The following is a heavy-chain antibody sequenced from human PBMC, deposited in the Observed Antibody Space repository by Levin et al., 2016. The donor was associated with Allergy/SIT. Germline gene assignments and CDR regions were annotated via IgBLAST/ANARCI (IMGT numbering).Heavy chain of an antibody. CDR1: GYTFIGYA. CDR3: GTDFRRDIVPTIEF. D-gene: IGHD5-12*01. V-gene: IGHV1-3*01. J-gene: IGHJ4*02. CDR2: INGGNGYT. Sequence: ASVKVSCKATGYTFIGYAIHWVRQAPGQRLEWMGWINGGNGYTKYSQKFQGRVTITRDTSASTAYMELSSLRSEDTAAYYCGTDFRRDIVPTIEFWGQGTLVTVSS.